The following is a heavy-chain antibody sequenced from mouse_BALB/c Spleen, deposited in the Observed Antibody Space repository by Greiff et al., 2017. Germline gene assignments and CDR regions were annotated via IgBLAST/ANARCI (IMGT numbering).Heavy chain of an antibody. CDR1: GYTFTSYW. Sequence: VQLQQPGAELVKPGASVKMSCKASGYTFTSYWMHWVKQRPGQGLEWIGVIDPSDSYTSYNQKFKGKATLTVDTSSSTAYMQLSSLTSEDSAVYYCTRYYDYIYAMDYWGQGTSVTVSS. CDR3: TRYYDYIYAMDY. CDR2: IDPSDSYT. V-gene: IGHV1S127*01. J-gene: IGHJ4*01. D-gene: IGHD2-4*01.